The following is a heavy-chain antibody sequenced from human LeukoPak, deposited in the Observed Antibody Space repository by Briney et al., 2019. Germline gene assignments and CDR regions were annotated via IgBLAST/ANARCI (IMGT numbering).Heavy chain of an antibody. J-gene: IGHJ2*01. CDR1: GFTFNTFW. CDR3: ARPNDYGDYRYFDL. V-gene: IGHV3-7*01. D-gene: IGHD4-17*01. Sequence: GGSLRLSCAASGFTFNTFWMSWVRQTPGKGLEWVTNIKEDGTKKYYVDSVKGRFTISRDNAENTLYLQMNSLRAEDTAVYYCARPNDYGDYRYFDLWGRGTLVTVFS. CDR2: IKEDGTKK.